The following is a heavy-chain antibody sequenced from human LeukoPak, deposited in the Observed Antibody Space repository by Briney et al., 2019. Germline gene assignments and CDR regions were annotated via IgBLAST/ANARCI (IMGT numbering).Heavy chain of an antibody. D-gene: IGHD6-13*01. CDR3: ARGGSVITATGTFF. CDR1: GYTFTSYG. J-gene: IGHJ4*02. V-gene: IGHV1-18*01. CDR2: NSAYNGNT. Sequence: ASVKVSCKASGYTFTSYGISWVRQAPGQGLEWMGWNSAYNGNTNYAQKLQGRVTVTRDTSTSTVYMELSSLRSEDTAVYYCARGGSVITATGTFFWGQGTLVTVSS.